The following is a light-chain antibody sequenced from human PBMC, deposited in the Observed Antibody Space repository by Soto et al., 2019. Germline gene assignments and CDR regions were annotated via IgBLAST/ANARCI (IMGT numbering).Light chain of an antibody. CDR1: SGSIASNY. V-gene: IGLV6-57*04. CDR3: QSYDSSSRV. J-gene: IGLJ3*02. CDR2: EDN. Sequence: NFMLTQPHSVSESPGKTVTISCTRSSGSIASNYVQWFQQRPGSAPTTVIYEDNQRPSGVPDRFSGSIDSSSNSASLTISGLKTEDGADYYCQSYDSSSRVFGGGTKLTVL.